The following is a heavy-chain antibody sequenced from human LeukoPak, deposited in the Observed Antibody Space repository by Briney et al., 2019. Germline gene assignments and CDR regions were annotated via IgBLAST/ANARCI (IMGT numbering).Heavy chain of an antibody. Sequence: SETLSLTCTVSGGSISSSSYYWGWIRQPPGKGLEWIGSIYYSGSTNYNPSLKSRVTISVDTSKNQFSLKLSSVTAADTAVYYCARGKGTVMAYYYYGMDVWGQGTTVTVSS. J-gene: IGHJ6*02. CDR3: ARGKGTVMAYYYYGMDV. V-gene: IGHV4-39*07. CDR1: GGSISSSSYY. D-gene: IGHD5-18*01. CDR2: IYYSGST.